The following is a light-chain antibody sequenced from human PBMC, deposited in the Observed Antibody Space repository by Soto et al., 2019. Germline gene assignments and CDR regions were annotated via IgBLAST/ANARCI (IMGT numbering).Light chain of an antibody. Sequence: EIVMTQSPATLSVSPGERATLSCRASQSVSSNLAWYQQKPGQAPRLLIYGASIRATGIPARFSGSGSGTEFTLTISSLQSEDFAVYYCKQYNNWPRWTLGQGTKVDIK. J-gene: IGKJ1*01. V-gene: IGKV3D-15*01. CDR3: KQYNNWPRWT. CDR1: QSVSSN. CDR2: GAS.